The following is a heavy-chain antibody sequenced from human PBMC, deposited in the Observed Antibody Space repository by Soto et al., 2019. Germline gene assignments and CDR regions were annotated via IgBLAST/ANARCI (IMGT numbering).Heavy chain of an antibody. Sequence: ESLMISCKGSGYSFTNYWISWVRQIPGKGLGWPGRIHPSDSYTRYSTSSQGHVTISADKSMTAVFPPWSSLKPADTAVYYCARHTQLVHAPWGQGTLVTVSS. CDR3: ARHTQLVHAP. CDR1: GYSFTNYW. D-gene: IGHD6-13*01. J-gene: IGHJ5*02. V-gene: IGHV5-10-1*01. CDR2: IHPSDSYT.